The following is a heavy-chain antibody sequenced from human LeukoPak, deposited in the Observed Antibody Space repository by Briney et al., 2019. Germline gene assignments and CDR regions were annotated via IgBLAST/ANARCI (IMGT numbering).Heavy chain of an antibody. CDR2: IYRGGST. CDR3: ARVTFSSSWYYFDY. CDR1: GFTVSSNY. D-gene: IGHD6-13*01. Sequence: GGSLRLSCAASGFTVSSNYMSWVRQGPGKGLEWVSVIYRGGSTYHADSVKGRFTISRDNSKNTLYLQMNSLRTEDTAVYYCARVTFSSSWYYFDYWGQGTLVPVSS. V-gene: IGHV3-66*01. J-gene: IGHJ4*02.